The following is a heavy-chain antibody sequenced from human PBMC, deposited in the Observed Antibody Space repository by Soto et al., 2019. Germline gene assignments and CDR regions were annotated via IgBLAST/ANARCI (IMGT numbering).Heavy chain of an antibody. CDR2: ISSRNNDM. CDR3: ARVVNGGFCGA. J-gene: IGHJ5*02. V-gene: IGHV3-21*01. CDR1: GFTFSSYS. D-gene: IGHD2-21*01. Sequence: EVQLVESGGGLVKPGGSLRLSCAASGFTFSSYSMNWVRQAPGKGLEWVSTISSRNNDMYYVDSVKGRFTISRDNARNSVYLQMNSLRADDTAVYYCARVVNGGFCGAWGQGTLVTVSS.